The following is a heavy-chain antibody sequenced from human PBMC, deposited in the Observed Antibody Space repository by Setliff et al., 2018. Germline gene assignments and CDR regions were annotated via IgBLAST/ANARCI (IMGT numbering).Heavy chain of an antibody. D-gene: IGHD3-3*01. J-gene: IGHJ5*01. CDR1: GITFKNAW. CDR3: TTGPRDSRNYMTWLDS. CDR2: IKSKGEDETT. Sequence: PGGSLRLSCRASGITFKNAWMTWVRQAPGKGLEWVGRIKSKGEDETTNFAASVKGRFSLSRDDSRNMIYLQMSSLKIEDTAFYYCTTGPRDSRNYMTWLDSWGPGTLVTVS. V-gene: IGHV3-15*01.